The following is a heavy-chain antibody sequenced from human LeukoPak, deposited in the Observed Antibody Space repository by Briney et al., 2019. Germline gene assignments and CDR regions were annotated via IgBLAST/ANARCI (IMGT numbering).Heavy chain of an antibody. CDR2: ISAGGST. CDR3: AKRAAATKAFEI. V-gene: IGHV3-23*01. D-gene: IGHD2-15*01. J-gene: IGHJ3*02. Sequence: GGSLRLSCAASGFTLSSYAMSWVRQAPGKGLEWVSAISAGGSTYYADSVKGRFTISRDNSKSTLYLQMNSLRAEDTAVYYCAKRAAATKAFEIWGHGTMVTVSS. CDR1: GFTLSSYA.